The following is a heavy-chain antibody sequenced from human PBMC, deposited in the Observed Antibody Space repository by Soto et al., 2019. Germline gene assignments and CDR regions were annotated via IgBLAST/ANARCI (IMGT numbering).Heavy chain of an antibody. CDR1: GGTFSSYA. V-gene: IGHV1-69*12. Sequence: QVQLVQSGAEVKKPGSSVKVSCKASGGTFSSYAISWVRQAPGQGLEWMGGIIPIFGTANYAQKFQGRVTITADESTSPAYRERRSLRSEDTAVYYCARTDYGGNSPPAQRPNYYDYYGMDVWGQGTTVTVSS. CDR2: IIPIFGTA. CDR3: ARTDYGGNSPPAQRPNYYDYYGMDV. D-gene: IGHD4-17*01. J-gene: IGHJ6*02.